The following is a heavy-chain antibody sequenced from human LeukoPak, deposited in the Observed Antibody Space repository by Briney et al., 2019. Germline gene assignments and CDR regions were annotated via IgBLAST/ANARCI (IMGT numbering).Heavy chain of an antibody. J-gene: IGHJ3*02. Sequence: PGGSLRLSCAASGFTFDDYAMHWVRQAPGKGLEWGSGISWNSGSIGYADSVKGRFTISRDNAKNSLYLQMNSLRAEDMASYYCAKDGSPGATATDAFDIWGQGTMVTVSS. D-gene: IGHD3-10*01. CDR2: ISWNSGSI. CDR3: AKDGSPGATATDAFDI. V-gene: IGHV3-9*03. CDR1: GFTFDDYA.